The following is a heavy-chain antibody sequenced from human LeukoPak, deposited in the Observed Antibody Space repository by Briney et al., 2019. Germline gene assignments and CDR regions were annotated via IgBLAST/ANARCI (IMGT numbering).Heavy chain of an antibody. V-gene: IGHV4-34*01. CDR2: INHSGST. CDR1: GGSFSGYY. CDR3: ARARGLRMYSSGWSRYFQH. J-gene: IGHJ1*01. Sequence: PSETLSLTCAVYGGSFSGYYWSWIRQPPGKGLEWIGEINHSGSTNYNPSLKSRVTISVDTSKNQFSLKLSSVTAADTAVYYCARARGLRMYSSGWSRYFQHWGQGTLVTVSS. D-gene: IGHD6-13*01.